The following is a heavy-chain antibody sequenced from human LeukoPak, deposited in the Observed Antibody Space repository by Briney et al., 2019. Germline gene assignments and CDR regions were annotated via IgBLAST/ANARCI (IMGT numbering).Heavy chain of an antibody. CDR1: GSGYTFSELS. J-gene: IGHJ4*02. CDR3: ASRYYYDSSGYYYFHY. Sequence: GASVKVSCKVSGSGYTFSELSMHWVRQAPGKGLEWMGGFDPEDGETIYAQKFQGRVTMTEDTSTDTAYMELSSLRSEDTAVYYCASRYYYDSSGYYYFHYWGQGTLVTVSS. CDR2: FDPEDGET. V-gene: IGHV1-24*01. D-gene: IGHD3-22*01.